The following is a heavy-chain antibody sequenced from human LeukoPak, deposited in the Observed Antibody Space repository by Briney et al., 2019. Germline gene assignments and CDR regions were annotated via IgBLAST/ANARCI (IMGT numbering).Heavy chain of an antibody. CDR1: GYTFTSYG. CDR3: ARVATVTTLDY. CDR2: ISAYNGNT. V-gene: IGHV1-18*01. D-gene: IGHD4-17*01. J-gene: IGHJ4*02. Sequence: ASVKVSCKASGYTFTSYGISWVRQAPGQGLEWMGWISAYNGNTNYAQKLQGRVTMTRNTSISTAYMELSSLRSEDTAVYYCARVATVTTLDYWGQGTLVTVSS.